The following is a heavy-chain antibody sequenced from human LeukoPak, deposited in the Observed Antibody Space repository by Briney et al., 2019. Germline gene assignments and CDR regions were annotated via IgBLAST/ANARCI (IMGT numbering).Heavy chain of an antibody. Sequence: GGSLRLSCAASGFTFSSYSMNWVRQAPGKGLEWVSHITSSGNTIYYADSVKGRLTISRDNAKNSLYLQMNSLRAEDTAVYYCAREQWLVIDYWGQGTLVTVSS. CDR2: ITSSGNTI. D-gene: IGHD6-19*01. CDR3: AREQWLVIDY. J-gene: IGHJ4*02. V-gene: IGHV3-48*01. CDR1: GFTFSSYS.